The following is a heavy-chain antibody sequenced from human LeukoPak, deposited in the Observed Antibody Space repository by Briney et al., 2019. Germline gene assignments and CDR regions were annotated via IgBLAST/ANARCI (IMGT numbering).Heavy chain of an antibody. D-gene: IGHD6-13*01. V-gene: IGHV3-74*01. CDR1: GFTFSSYW. CDR3: ATYLRNTAAGYYYFEY. J-gene: IGHJ4*02. CDR2: INSDGSST. Sequence: GGSLRLSCAASGFTFSSYWMHWVRQAPGKGLVWVSRINSDGSSTSYADSVKGRFTISRDNAKNSVSLQMNSLRAEDTAIYYCATYLRNTAAGYYYFEYWGQGTLVTVSS.